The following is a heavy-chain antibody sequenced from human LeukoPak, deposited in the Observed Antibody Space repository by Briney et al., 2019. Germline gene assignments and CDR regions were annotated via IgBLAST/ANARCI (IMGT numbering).Heavy chain of an antibody. CDR1: GFTFSTYW. CDR2: IKQDGSAK. CDR3: ARGSGSYYIY. D-gene: IGHD1-26*01. Sequence: GGSLRLSCAASGFTFSTYWMTWVRQAPGKRLEWVANIKQDGSAKYYVDSLRGRFSISRDNAKNSLYLQMNSLRAEDTAVYYCARGSGSYYIYWGQGTLVTVSS. J-gene: IGHJ4*02. V-gene: IGHV3-7*01.